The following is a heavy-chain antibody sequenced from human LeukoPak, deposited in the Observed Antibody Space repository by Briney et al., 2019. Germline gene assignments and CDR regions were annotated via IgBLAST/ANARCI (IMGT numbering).Heavy chain of an antibody. CDR1: GFTFSNFS. CDR3: VRDKVGYGSRVIDY. Sequence: SGGSLRLSCAASGFTFSNFSMNWVRQAPGKGLEWISYISRGSTPMYYADSVKGRFTISRDNAKNSLFLQMSSLRAEDTAVYYCVRDKVGYGSRVIDYWGRGTLVTVSS. D-gene: IGHD3-10*01. CDR2: ISRGSTPM. V-gene: IGHV3-48*04. J-gene: IGHJ4*02.